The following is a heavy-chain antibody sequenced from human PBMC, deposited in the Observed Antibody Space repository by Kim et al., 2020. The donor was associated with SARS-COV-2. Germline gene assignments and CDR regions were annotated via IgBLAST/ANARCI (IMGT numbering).Heavy chain of an antibody. V-gene: IGHV3-15*01. Sequence: GGSLRLSCAAAGFTFSNAWLSWVRQAPGKGLEWVARVNTKTNGGAPEYSAPVKGRFTISRDDSKNTMYLQMNSLKTEDTAISYCTTGAATGTTGAYWGQGTLVTVSS. D-gene: IGHD1-1*01. CDR1: GFTFSNAW. CDR2: VNTKTNGGAP. CDR3: TTGAATGTTGAY. J-gene: IGHJ4*02.